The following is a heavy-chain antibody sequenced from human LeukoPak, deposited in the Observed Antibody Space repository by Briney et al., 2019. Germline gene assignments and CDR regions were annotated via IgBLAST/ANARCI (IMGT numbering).Heavy chain of an antibody. CDR2: IYYTGST. CDR3: ATQYYYDTSGYSPFDY. J-gene: IGHJ4*02. Sequence: SETLSLTCTVSGGSISSSSYYWGWIRQPPGKGLEWVGSIYYTGSTYYNPFLKSRVTISVDTSKGQFSLNLSSVTAADTAVYYCATQYYYDTSGYSPFDYWGQGTLVTVSS. V-gene: IGHV4-39*01. D-gene: IGHD3-22*01. CDR1: GGSISSSSYY.